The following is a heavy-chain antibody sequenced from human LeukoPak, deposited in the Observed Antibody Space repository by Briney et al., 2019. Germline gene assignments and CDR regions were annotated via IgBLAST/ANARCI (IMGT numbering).Heavy chain of an antibody. D-gene: IGHD2-15*01. Sequence: SETLSLTCAVYGGSFSTYYWNWIRRSPGKGLEWIGEINHSGSTNSNPSLKSRVTILIDTSKNQFSLKLSSVTAADTAAYYCARFPCSGDSCYSGIRAFDIWGQGTMVIVSS. CDR3: ARFPCSGDSCYSGIRAFDI. V-gene: IGHV4-34*01. CDR2: INHSGST. J-gene: IGHJ3*02. CDR1: GGSFSTYY.